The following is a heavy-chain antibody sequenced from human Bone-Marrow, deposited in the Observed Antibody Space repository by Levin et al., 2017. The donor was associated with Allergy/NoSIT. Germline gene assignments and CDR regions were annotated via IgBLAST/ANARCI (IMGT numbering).Heavy chain of an antibody. CDR3: VRGVWFRSGYYLDY. V-gene: IGHV1-46*01. CDR2: INPRNGTF. J-gene: IGHJ4*02. CDR1: GYNFIHYY. D-gene: IGHD3-22*01. Sequence: GASVKVSCRASGYNFIHYYVHWVRQAPGQRLEWMGMINPRNGTFSPAQIFQGRVVMARDTSTSTVDLDLSSLRPEDTAVYYCVRGVWFRSGYYLDYWGQGTLVTVSS.